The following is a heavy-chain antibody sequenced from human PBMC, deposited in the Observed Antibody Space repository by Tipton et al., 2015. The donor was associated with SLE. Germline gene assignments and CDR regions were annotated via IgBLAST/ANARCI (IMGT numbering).Heavy chain of an antibody. CDR3: ARLPVAATFGGFDY. J-gene: IGHJ4*02. V-gene: IGHV4-39*01. CDR2: IYYTGST. D-gene: IGHD6-19*01. Sequence: TLSLTCTVSGGSVSSSSYYWGWIRQPPGKGLEWIGSIYYTGSTDYNPSLKSLIIISVDMSKNQLSLKLSSVTAADTAVYYCARLPVAATFGGFDYWRQGTLVTVSS. CDR1: GGSVSSSSYY.